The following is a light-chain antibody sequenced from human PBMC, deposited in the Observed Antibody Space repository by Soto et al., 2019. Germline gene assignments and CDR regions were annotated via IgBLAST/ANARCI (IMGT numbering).Light chain of an antibody. CDR3: QQHGSSPIT. CDR2: GAS. CDR1: QSVSSRD. Sequence: DIELTQSPGTLSLSPWERATLSCRASQSVSSRDLAWYQQKPGQAPRLLIYGASSRATGIPDRFSGSGSGTDFTLTISRLEPEDFAVYYCQQHGSSPITFGQGTKVEIK. J-gene: IGKJ1*01. V-gene: IGKV3-20*01.